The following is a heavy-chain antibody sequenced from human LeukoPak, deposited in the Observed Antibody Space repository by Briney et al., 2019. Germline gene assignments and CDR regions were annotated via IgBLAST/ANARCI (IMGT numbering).Heavy chain of an antibody. D-gene: IGHD2-2*01. J-gene: IGHJ4*02. V-gene: IGHV3-7*03. CDR3: AKRGSVGIDY. CDR2: INQDGSEK. Sequence: GWSLRLSCAASGFTFTNYWMSWVRQAPGKGLEWVANINQDGSEKYFVDSVKGRFTISRDNAKNSLYLQMNSLRAEDTAVYYCAKRGSVGIDYWGQGTLVTVSS. CDR1: GFTFTNYW.